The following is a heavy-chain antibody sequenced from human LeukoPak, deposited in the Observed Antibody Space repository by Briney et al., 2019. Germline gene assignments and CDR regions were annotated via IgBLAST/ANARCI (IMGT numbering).Heavy chain of an antibody. CDR2: IYHSGST. V-gene: IGHV4-38-2*02. Sequence: SETLSLTCTVSGYSISSGYYWGWIRQPPGKGLEWIGSIYHSGSTYYNPSLKSRVTISVDTSKNQFSLKLSSVTAADTAVYYCARVTTSITIFGVVIMEEFDYWGQGTLVTVSS. J-gene: IGHJ4*02. CDR3: ARVTTSITIFGVVIMEEFDY. D-gene: IGHD3-3*01. CDR1: GYSISSGYY.